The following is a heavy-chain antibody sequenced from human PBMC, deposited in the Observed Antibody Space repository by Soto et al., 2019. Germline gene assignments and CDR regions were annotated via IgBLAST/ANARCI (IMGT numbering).Heavy chain of an antibody. J-gene: IGHJ5*02. D-gene: IGHD6-6*01. V-gene: IGHV3-15*07. CDR3: TTDLIEYSSPFDP. CDR2: IKSKTDGGTT. CDR1: GFTFSNAW. Sequence: GGSLRLSCAASGFTFSNAWMNWVRQAPGKGLEWVGRIKSKTDGGTTDYAAPVKGRFTISRDDSKNTLYLQMNSLKTEDTAVYYCTTDLIEYSSPFDPWGQGTLVTVSS.